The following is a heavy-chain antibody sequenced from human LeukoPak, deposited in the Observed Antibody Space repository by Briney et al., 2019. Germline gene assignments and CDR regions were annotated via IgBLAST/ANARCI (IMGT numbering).Heavy chain of an antibody. Sequence: PGGSLRLSCSASGFTFSYYAIHWVRQAPGKGLEYVSGIRSNGGSTYNADSAKGRVTISRDNSKNTLYLQMSSLRAEDTAVYYCVKPVTSFWGGFDYWGQGTLVTVPS. J-gene: IGHJ4*02. D-gene: IGHD4-17*01. CDR2: IRSNGGST. V-gene: IGHV3-64D*06. CDR3: VKPVTSFWGGFDY. CDR1: GFTFSYYA.